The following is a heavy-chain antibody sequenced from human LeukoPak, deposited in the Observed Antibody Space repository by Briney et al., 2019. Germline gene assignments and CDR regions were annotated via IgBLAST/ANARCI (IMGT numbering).Heavy chain of an antibody. CDR3: ATYLQNRFDP. V-gene: IGHV5-51*01. Sequence: HGKGLEWMGIIYPGDSDTRYSPSFQGQVTISADKSISTAYLQWSSLKASDTAMYYCATYLQNRFDPWGQGTLVTVSS. J-gene: IGHJ5*02. CDR2: IYPGDSDT. D-gene: IGHD5-24*01.